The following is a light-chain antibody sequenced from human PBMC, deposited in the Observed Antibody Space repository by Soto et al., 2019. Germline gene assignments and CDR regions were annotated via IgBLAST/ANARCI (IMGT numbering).Light chain of an antibody. Sequence: HSALTQPASVSGSPGQSITISCTGTSSDVGGYNYVSWYQQHPGKAPKLMIYDVSHRPSGISDRFSGSKSGYTASLTISGLQAGDEADYYCNSYTSTSPPYVFGTG. CDR1: SSDVGGYNY. CDR3: NSYTSTSPPYV. J-gene: IGLJ1*01. V-gene: IGLV2-14*01. CDR2: DVS.